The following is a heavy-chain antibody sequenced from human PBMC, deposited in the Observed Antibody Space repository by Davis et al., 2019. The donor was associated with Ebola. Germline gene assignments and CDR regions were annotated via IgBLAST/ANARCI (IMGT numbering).Heavy chain of an antibody. CDR3: AKWDCSGGSCYGFDY. Sequence: GESLKTSCAASGFTFSSYAMSWVRQAPGKGLEWVSAISGSGGSTYYADSVKGRFTISRDNSKNTLYLQMNSLRAEDTAVYYCAKWDCSGGSCYGFDYWGQGTLVTFSS. V-gene: IGHV3-23*01. CDR2: ISGSGGST. J-gene: IGHJ4*02. D-gene: IGHD2-15*01. CDR1: GFTFSSYA.